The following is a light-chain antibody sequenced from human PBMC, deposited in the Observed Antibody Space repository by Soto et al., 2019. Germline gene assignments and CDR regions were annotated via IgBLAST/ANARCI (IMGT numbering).Light chain of an antibody. V-gene: IGKV1-39*01. J-gene: IGKJ1*01. CDR2: GAS. Sequence: DIQMTQSPTSLSASVGDRVTISCRASQRIGTYLAWDQQKPGKAPRLLISGASSVQSGVPPRFSGSGSATDFILTISSLRLEDIATYYCQQTASAPPWTFGQGTKVEIK. CDR3: QQTASAPPWT. CDR1: QRIGTY.